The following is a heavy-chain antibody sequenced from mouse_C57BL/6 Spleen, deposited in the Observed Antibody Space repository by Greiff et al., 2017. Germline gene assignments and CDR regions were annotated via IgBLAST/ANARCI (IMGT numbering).Heavy chain of an antibody. CDR3: CSYLGAMDY. J-gene: IGHJ4*01. Sequence: VQLQQSGPELVKPGASVKISCKASGYSFTDYNMNWVKQSHEKSLEWIGEINPSYGTTSYNQKFKGKDTLTVDQSSSTAYMQLNNLTSEDSGVYYYCSYLGAMDYWGQGTSVTVSS. CDR2: INPSYGTT. V-gene: IGHV1-39*01. CDR1: GYSFTDYN. D-gene: IGHD1-1*01.